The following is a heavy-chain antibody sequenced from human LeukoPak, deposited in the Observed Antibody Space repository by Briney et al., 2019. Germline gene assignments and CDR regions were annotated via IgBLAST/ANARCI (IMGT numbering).Heavy chain of an antibody. CDR3: ACQPTTSGWLHNWFDS. D-gene: IGHD6-19*01. V-gene: IGHV4-59*08. J-gene: IGHJ5*01. CDR1: GGSISGYY. Sequence: SETLSLTCTVSGGSISGYYWSWIRQPPGKGLEWIGYIYYSGSTNYNPSLKSRVTISIETSKKQFSLKLSSVTAADTAVYYCACQPTTSGWLHNWFDSWGQGTLVAVSS. CDR2: IYYSGST.